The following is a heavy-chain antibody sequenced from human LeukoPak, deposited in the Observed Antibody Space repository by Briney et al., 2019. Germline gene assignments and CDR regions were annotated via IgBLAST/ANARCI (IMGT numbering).Heavy chain of an antibody. V-gene: IGHV4-34*01. CDR3: ASTGGYDSSGYYDY. J-gene: IGHJ4*02. CDR2: INHSGST. D-gene: IGHD3-22*01. CDR1: GGSFSGYY. Sequence: PSETLSLTCAVYGGSFSGYYWSWIRQPPGKGLEWIGEINHSGSTNYNPSFKSRVTMSVDTSKNQFSLKLSSVTAADTAVYYCASTGGYDSSGYYDYWGQGTLVTVSS.